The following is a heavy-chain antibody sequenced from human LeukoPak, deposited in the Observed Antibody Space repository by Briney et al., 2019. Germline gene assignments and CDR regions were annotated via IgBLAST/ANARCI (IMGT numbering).Heavy chain of an antibody. V-gene: IGHV3-30*02. Sequence: TGGSLRLSCAASGFTFSSYGMHWVRQAPGKGLEWVAVIWYDGSNKYYADSVKGRFTISRDNSKNTLYLQMNSLRAEDTAVYYCAKDLELYNWNPSFFDYWGQGTLVTVSS. J-gene: IGHJ4*02. CDR3: AKDLELYNWNPSFFDY. D-gene: IGHD1-20*01. CDR1: GFTFSSYG. CDR2: IWYDGSNK.